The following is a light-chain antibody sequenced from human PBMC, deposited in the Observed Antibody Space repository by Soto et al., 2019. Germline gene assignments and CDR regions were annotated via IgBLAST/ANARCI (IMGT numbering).Light chain of an antibody. J-gene: IGKJ1*01. CDR3: QQYHAFPWT. CDR2: DAS. Sequence: DIQMTQSPSTLSASVGDRVTITCRASQSVSTWLAWYQQKPGKAPKLLIYDASSLEGGVPSRFSASGFGLEFTLTITSMRPDDFATYHCQQYHAFPWTFGHGTKVEIK. V-gene: IGKV1-5*01. CDR1: QSVSTW.